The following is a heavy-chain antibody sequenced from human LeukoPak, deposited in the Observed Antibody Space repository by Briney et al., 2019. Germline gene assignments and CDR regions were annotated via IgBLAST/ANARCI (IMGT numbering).Heavy chain of an antibody. CDR3: AKGALLSTLSPNDY. D-gene: IGHD3-10*01. V-gene: IGHV3-23*01. CDR1: GFTFSSYA. CDR2: ISGSGGRT. J-gene: IGHJ4*02. Sequence: SGGSLRLSCAASGFTFSSYAMSWVRQAPGKGLEWVSGISGSGGRTYYGDSVKGRLTISRDNSKNTLYLQMNSLRAEDTAVYYCAKGALLSTLSPNDYWGQGTLVTVSS.